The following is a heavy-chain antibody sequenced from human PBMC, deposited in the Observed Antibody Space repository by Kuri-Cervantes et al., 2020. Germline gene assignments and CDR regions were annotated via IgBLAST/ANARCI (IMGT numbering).Heavy chain of an antibody. J-gene: IGHJ4*02. Sequence: GGSLRPPFAASGFTFSSYGMHWVRQAPGKGLERVAVISYDGSNKYYADAVKGRFTNSRDNSKNTLYLQMNSLRAEDTAVYYYERDTLGGDYFEYWGQGTLVTVSS. CDR1: GFTFSSYG. CDR2: ISYDGSNK. CDR3: ERDTLGGDYFEY. D-gene: IGHD3-16*01. V-gene: IGHV3-33*05.